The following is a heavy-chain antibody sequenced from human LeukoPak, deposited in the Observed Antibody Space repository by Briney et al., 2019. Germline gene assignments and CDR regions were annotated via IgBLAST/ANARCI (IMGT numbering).Heavy chain of an antibody. J-gene: IGHJ5*02. CDR2: MFTSGST. CDR1: GGSISSGSYY. Sequence: PSETLSLTCTVSGGSISSGSYYWSWIRQPAGKGLEWIGHMFTSGSTNYNPSLKSRVTISVDTSKNQFSLKLSSVTAADTAVYYCARVLRFLERARGGHWFDPWGQGTLVTVSS. V-gene: IGHV4-61*09. CDR3: ARVLRFLERARGGHWFDP. D-gene: IGHD3-3*01.